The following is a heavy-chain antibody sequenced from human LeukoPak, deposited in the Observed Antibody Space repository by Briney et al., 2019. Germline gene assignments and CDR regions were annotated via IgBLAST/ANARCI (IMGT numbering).Heavy chain of an antibody. CDR2: IWYDGSNK. Sequence: GGSLRLSCAASGFTFSSYGMHWVRQAPGKGLEWVAVIWYDGSNKYYADSVKGRFTISRDNSKNTLYLQMSSLRAEDTAVYYCARELVRGARYYYYGMDVWGQGTTVTVSS. V-gene: IGHV3-33*01. CDR1: GFTFSSYG. CDR3: ARELVRGARYYYYGMDV. J-gene: IGHJ6*02. D-gene: IGHD3-10*01.